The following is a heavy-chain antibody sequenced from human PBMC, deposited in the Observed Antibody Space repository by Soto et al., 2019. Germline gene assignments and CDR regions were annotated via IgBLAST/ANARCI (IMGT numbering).Heavy chain of an antibody. Sequence: EVQLLESGGGLVQPGGSLRISCIGSGFTFSSNAMSWVRQAPGKGLEWVSAISGSGGTTYYADSVKGRFAVSRDNSNNTLYLQMNSLRAEDTALYYCAKQRAGFGSGSDTYYFDYWGQRTLVTVSS. CDR3: AKQRAGFGSGSDTYYFDY. V-gene: IGHV3-23*01. D-gene: IGHD3-10*01. CDR1: GFTFSSNA. J-gene: IGHJ4*02. CDR2: ISGSGGTT.